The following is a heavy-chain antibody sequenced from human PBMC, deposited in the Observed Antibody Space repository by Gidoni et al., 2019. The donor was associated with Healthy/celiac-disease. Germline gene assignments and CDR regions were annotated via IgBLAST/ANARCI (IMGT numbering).Heavy chain of an antibody. CDR3: ARAPAVAGEIFDY. V-gene: IGHV4-59*01. CDR2: IYYSGST. CDR1: GGSISSYY. J-gene: IGHJ4*02. Sequence: QVQLQESGPGLVKPSETLSLTCTVSGGSISSYYWSWIRQPPGKGLEWIGYIYYSGSTNYNPSLKSRVTISVDTSKNQFSLKLGSGTAADTAVDYCARAPAVAGEIFDYWGQGTLVTVSS. D-gene: IGHD6-19*01.